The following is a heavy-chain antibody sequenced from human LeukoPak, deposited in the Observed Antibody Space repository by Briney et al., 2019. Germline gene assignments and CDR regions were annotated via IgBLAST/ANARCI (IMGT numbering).Heavy chain of an antibody. J-gene: IGHJ4*02. D-gene: IGHD7-27*01. Sequence: GGSLRLSCAASGFTFSNYAMSWVRQAPGKGLEWVSGISGSGGSTYYADSVKGRFTISRDNSKDTLYLQMNSLRAEDTAVYYCARGWGSGDYWGQGTLVTVSS. CDR3: ARGWGSGDY. CDR1: GFTFSNYA. V-gene: IGHV3-23*01. CDR2: ISGSGGST.